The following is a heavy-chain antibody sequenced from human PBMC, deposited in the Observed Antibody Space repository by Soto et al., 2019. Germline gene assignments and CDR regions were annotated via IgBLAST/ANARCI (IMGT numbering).Heavy chain of an antibody. Sequence: SETLSLTCTVSGGSTSSDNYWSWIRQPPGEGLEWIGHIYYSGNTDYNPSLKSRLAISIDTSNNHVSLILNSVTAADTAVYYCARVGPWVPYYYDSSPYTFENWFDPWGQGTLVTVSS. D-gene: IGHD3-22*01. J-gene: IGHJ5*02. V-gene: IGHV4-30-4*01. CDR2: IYYSGNT. CDR1: GGSTSSDNY. CDR3: ARVGPWVPYYYDSSPYTFENWFDP.